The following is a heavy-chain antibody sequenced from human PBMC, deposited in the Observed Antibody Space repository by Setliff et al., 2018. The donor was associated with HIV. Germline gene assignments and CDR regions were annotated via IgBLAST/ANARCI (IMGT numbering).Heavy chain of an antibody. D-gene: IGHD3-22*01. CDR2: INPSGGST. Sequence: ASVKVSCKASGYTFTSYYMHWVRQAPGQGLEWMGIINPSGGSTSYAQKFQGRVTMTRDTSTSTVYMELSSLRSEDTAVYYCARDREEIPNYYDSSGYSPTFDYWGQGTLVTVSS. CDR3: ARDREEIPNYYDSSGYSPTFDY. V-gene: IGHV1-46*01. J-gene: IGHJ4*02. CDR1: GYTFTSYY.